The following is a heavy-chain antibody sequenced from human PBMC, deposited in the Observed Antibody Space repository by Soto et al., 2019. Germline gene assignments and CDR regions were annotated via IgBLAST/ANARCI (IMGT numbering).Heavy chain of an antibody. Sequence: QVTLKESGPVLVQATETLTLTCNVSGFSLTNVQKGVAWIRQPPGKALEWLAHILSDVEQSYKSSLKKRLTISQDTSKRQVVLVMPTVEPVDTATYYCARISGRFGASHFDFWGQGSSVIVSS. CDR2: ILSDVEQ. CDR1: GFSLTNVQKG. D-gene: IGHD3-10*01. V-gene: IGHV2-26*01. CDR3: ARISGRFGASHFDF. J-gene: IGHJ4*02.